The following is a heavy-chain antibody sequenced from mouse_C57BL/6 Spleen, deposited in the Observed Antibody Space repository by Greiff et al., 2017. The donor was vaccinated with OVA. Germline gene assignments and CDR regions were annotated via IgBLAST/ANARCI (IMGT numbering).Heavy chain of an antibody. D-gene: IGHD1-1*01. J-gene: IGHJ1*03. Sequence: QVQLQQPGAELVRPGTSVKLSCKASGYTFTSYWMHWVKQRPGQGLEWIGVIDPSDSYTNYNQKFKGKATLTVDTSSRTAYMQLSSLTSEDSAVYYCASHYGSSYDWYFDVWGTGTTVTVSS. CDR2: IDPSDSYT. CDR3: ASHYGSSYDWYFDV. CDR1: GYTFTSYW. V-gene: IGHV1-59*01.